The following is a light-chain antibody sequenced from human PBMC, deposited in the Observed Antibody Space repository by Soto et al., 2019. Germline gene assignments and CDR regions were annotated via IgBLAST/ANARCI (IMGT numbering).Light chain of an antibody. Sequence: QSALTQPASVSGFPGQSVTISCTGTSSDVGSYNPVSWYQQHPGKAPKLMIYEVSKRPSGVSNRFSGSKSGNTASLTISGLQAEDEADYYCCSYAGTSTPYVFGTGTKVTVL. J-gene: IGLJ1*01. CDR3: CSYAGTSTPYV. V-gene: IGLV2-23*02. CDR2: EVS. CDR1: SSDVGSYNP.